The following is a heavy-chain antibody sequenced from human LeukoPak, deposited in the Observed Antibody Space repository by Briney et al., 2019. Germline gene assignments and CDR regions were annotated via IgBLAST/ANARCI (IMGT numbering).Heavy chain of an antibody. Sequence: PSQTLSLTCTVSGGSISSGDYYWSWLRQPPGKGLEWIGYIYYSGSTYYNPSLKSRVTISVDTSKNQFSLKLSSVTAADTAVYYCARVRLFGYASAVYMDVWGQGTTVTVSS. V-gene: IGHV4-30-4*01. CDR2: IYYSGST. CDR1: GGSISSGDYY. CDR3: ARVRLFGYASAVYMDV. D-gene: IGHD3-22*01. J-gene: IGHJ6*02.